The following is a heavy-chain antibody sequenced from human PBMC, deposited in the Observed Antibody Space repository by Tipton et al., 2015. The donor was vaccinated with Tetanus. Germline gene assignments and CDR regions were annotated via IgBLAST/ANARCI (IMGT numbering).Heavy chain of an antibody. CDR3: AREAINSEDRRAFDV. CDR1: GGSFTTYA. Sequence: QSGAEVKKPGSSVRVSCKASGGSFTTYAISWVREAPGQGLEWLGGIIPIFGTPEYAQKFQGRLTFTADKSTNTAYMELSSLRFDDTAIYYCAREAINSEDRRAFDVWGQGTMVTVSP. D-gene: IGHD3-22*01. CDR2: IIPIFGTP. J-gene: IGHJ3*01. V-gene: IGHV1-69*06.